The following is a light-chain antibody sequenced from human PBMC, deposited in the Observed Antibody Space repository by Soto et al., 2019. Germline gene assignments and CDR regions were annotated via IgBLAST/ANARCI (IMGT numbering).Light chain of an antibody. V-gene: IGLV2-14*01. Sequence: QSALTQPASVSGSPGQSITISCTGTSNDVGGYNYVSWYQQHPGIAPKLIIYDVSNRPSGVSIRFSGSKSGNTASLTISGIQAEDEADYYCSSYKVSTMVFGGGTKVTVL. CDR1: SNDVGGYNY. J-gene: IGLJ3*02. CDR2: DVS. CDR3: SSYKVSTMV.